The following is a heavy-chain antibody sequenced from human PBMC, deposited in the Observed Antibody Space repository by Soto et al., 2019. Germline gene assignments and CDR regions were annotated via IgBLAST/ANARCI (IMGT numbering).Heavy chain of an antibody. CDR1: GFVFSGNW. Sequence: HPGGSLRLSCAASGFVFSGNWMSWVRQAPGKGLEWVANIKQDGSEKRYADSVEGRFTISRDNGKSSLYLQLNSLVVEDTATYYCARYHFGDYVFDSWGQGTPVTVSS. CDR3: ARYHFGDYVFDS. J-gene: IGHJ4*02. D-gene: IGHD4-17*01. CDR2: IKQDGSEK. V-gene: IGHV3-7*04.